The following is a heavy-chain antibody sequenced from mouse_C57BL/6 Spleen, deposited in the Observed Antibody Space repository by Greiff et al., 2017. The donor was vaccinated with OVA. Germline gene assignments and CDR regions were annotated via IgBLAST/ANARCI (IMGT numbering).Heavy chain of an antibody. D-gene: IGHD1-1*01. V-gene: IGHV5-12*01. CDR1: GFTFSDYY. Sequence: EVQVVESGGGLVQPGGSLKLSCAASGFTFSDYYMYWVRQTPEKRLEWVAYISNGGGSTYYPDTVKGRFTISRDNAKNTLYLQMSRLKSEDTAMYYCARRFGNYWYFDVWGTGTTVTVSS. CDR2: ISNGGGST. CDR3: ARRFGNYWYFDV. J-gene: IGHJ1*03.